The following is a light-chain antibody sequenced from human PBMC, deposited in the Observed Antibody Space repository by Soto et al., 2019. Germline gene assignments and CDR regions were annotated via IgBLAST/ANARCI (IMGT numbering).Light chain of an antibody. Sequence: DIQMTKSPSSLSASVGDRVTITCRASQSISSYLNWYQQKPGKAPKLLIYAASSLQSGVPSRFSGSVSGTDFTLTISSLQPEDFATYYCQQSYSTPDTFGGGTKVEIK. CDR3: QQSYSTPDT. CDR1: QSISSY. V-gene: IGKV1-39*01. J-gene: IGKJ4*01. CDR2: AAS.